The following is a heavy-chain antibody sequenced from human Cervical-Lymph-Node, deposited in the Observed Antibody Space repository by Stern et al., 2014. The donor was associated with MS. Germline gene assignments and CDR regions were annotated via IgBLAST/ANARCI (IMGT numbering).Heavy chain of an antibody. CDR1: GYRFTGLY. Sequence: QLVQSGAEVKKPGASVMVSCKASGYRFTGLYMHWVRQVPGQGFEWMGWINPSSGGTNYAQKFQGRVTMTRDTSISTAYMELSSLRSDDTAVYFCAKSRIIYSGNHYPDYWGQGTLVTVAS. D-gene: IGHD1-26*01. J-gene: IGHJ4*02. V-gene: IGHV1-2*02. CDR3: AKSRIIYSGNHYPDY. CDR2: INPSSGGT.